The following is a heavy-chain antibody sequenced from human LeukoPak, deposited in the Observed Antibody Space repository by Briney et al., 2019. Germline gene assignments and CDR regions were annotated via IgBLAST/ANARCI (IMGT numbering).Heavy chain of an antibody. CDR1: GFTFSDYY. D-gene: IGHD3-10*01. CDR3: ASPGRAGGSGTYYYYMDV. Sequence: GGSLRLSCAASGFTFSDYYMNWIRQAPGKGLEWVSYISSSGSTIYYADSVKGRFTISRDNAKNSLYLQMNSLRAEDTAVYYCASPGRAGGSGTYYYYMDVWGKGTTVTISS. V-gene: IGHV3-11*01. J-gene: IGHJ6*03. CDR2: ISSSGSTI.